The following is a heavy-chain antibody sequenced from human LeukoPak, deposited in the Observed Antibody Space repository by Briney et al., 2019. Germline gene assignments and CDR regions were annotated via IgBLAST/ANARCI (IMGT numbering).Heavy chain of an antibody. CDR2: IYTSGST. Sequence: PSQTLSLTCTVSGGSISSGSYYWSWIRQPAGKGLEWIGRIYTSGSTNYNPSLKSRVTISVDTSKNQFSLKLNSVTAADTAVYYCARVMLSYSGSPDLGWFDPWGQGTLVTVSS. J-gene: IGHJ5*02. D-gene: IGHD1-26*01. CDR3: ARVMLSYSGSPDLGWFDP. CDR1: GGSISSGSYY. V-gene: IGHV4-61*02.